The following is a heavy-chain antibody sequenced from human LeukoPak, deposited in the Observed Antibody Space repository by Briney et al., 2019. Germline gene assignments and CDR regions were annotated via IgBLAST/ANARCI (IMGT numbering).Heavy chain of an antibody. CDR1: GYSFTSYW. V-gene: IGHV5-51*01. D-gene: IGHD3-22*01. CDR3: ARRFSDYYYFDY. CDR2: IYPGDSDT. Sequence: GESLKISCKGSGYSFTSYWIAWVRQMPGKGLEWMGIIYPGDSDTRYNPSFQGQVTISADKSINTAYLQWSSLKASDTAIYYCARRFSDYYYFDYWGKGTLVTVSS. J-gene: IGHJ4*02.